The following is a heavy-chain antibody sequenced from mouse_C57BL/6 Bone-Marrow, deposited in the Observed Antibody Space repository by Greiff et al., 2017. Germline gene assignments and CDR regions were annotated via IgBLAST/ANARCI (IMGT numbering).Heavy chain of an antibody. V-gene: IGHV1-52*01. D-gene: IGHD1-1*01. Sequence: QVQLQQPGAELVRPGSSVKLSCKASGYTFTSYWMHWVKQRPIQGLEWIGNIYPSDSETHYNQKFKDKATLTVDKSSSTAYMQLSSLTSEDSEVYDCAIYYGSSPYWYFDVWGTGTTVTVSS. CDR3: AIYYGSSPYWYFDV. J-gene: IGHJ1*03. CDR2: IYPSDSET. CDR1: GYTFTSYW.